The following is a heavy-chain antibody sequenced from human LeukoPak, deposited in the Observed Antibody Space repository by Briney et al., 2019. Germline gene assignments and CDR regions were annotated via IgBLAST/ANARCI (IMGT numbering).Heavy chain of an antibody. D-gene: IGHD3-16*01. J-gene: IGHJ4*02. CDR2: IYLSGSA. V-gene: IGHV4-30-2*01. CDR3: AELPWGESSSFGY. CDR1: GGSIFSGGYS. Sequence: SQTLSLTCAVPGGSIFSGGYSWSWIRQPPGKGLEWIGYIYLSGSAYYNPSLKSRVTISIDTSKNQFSLNLTSVTAADTAVYYCAELPWGESSSFGYWGQGTLVTVSS.